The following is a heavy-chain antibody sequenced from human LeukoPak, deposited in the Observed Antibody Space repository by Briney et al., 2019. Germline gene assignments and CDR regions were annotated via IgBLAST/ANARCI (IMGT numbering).Heavy chain of an antibody. D-gene: IGHD1-14*01. V-gene: IGHV3-74*01. Sequence: GGSLRLSCVASGFTFSSYSMHWVRQAPGRGLVWVSRIFVDGSSTSYADSVKGRFTISRDNTKNTLYLQMSSLRDDDTAVHYCARAGASYAMDVWGQGTTVTVSS. CDR3: ARAGASYAMDV. CDR2: IFVDGSST. CDR1: GFTFSSYS. J-gene: IGHJ6*02.